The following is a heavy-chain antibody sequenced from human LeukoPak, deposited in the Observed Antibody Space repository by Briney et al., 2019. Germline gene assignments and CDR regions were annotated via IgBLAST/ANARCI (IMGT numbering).Heavy chain of an antibody. J-gene: IGHJ4*02. CDR2: ISAYNGNT. V-gene: IGHV1-18*01. Sequence: HGASVKVSCKASGYTFTSYGISWVRQAPGQGLEWMGWISAYNGNTNYAQKLQGRVTMTTDTSTSTAYMELRSLRSDDTAVYYCAVSGHNCGGDCYHYFDYWGQGTLVTVSS. CDR1: GYTFTSYG. CDR3: AVSGHNCGGDCYHYFDY. D-gene: IGHD2-21*02.